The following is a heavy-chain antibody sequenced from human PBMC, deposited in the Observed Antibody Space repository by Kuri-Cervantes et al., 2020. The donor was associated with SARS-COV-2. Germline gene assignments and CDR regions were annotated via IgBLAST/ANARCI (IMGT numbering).Heavy chain of an antibody. CDR2: INPSGGST. Sequence: ASVKVSCKASGYTFASYYMHWVRQAPGQGLEWMGIINPSGGSTSYAQKFQGRVTMTRDTSISTANMELSRLRSDDTAVYYCAREDGGAVAGTSGWFDPWGQGTLVTVSS. CDR1: GYTFASYY. V-gene: IGHV1-46*01. D-gene: IGHD6-19*01. J-gene: IGHJ5*02. CDR3: AREDGGAVAGTSGWFDP.